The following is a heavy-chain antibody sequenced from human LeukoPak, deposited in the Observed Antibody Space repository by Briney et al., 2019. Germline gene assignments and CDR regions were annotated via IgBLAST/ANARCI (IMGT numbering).Heavy chain of an antibody. D-gene: IGHD3-22*01. CDR3: ARAGFVGYYDSSGYCGY. Sequence: ASVKVSCKASGYTFTGYYMHWVRQAPGQGLEWMGWINPNSGGTNYAQKFQGRVTMTRDTSISTAYMELSRLRSDDTAVYYCARAGFVGYYDSSGYCGYWGQGTLVTVSS. CDR2: INPNSGGT. V-gene: IGHV1-2*02. J-gene: IGHJ4*02. CDR1: GYTFTGYY.